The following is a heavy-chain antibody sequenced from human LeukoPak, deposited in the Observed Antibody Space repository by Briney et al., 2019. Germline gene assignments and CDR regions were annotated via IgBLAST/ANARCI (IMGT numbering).Heavy chain of an antibody. V-gene: IGHV3-64*01. D-gene: IGHD3-10*01. J-gene: IGHJ4*02. CDR3: ARDRYGSGSYSDY. CDR2: ISSNGGST. CDR1: GFTFSSYA. Sequence: GGSLRLPCAASGFTFSSYAMHWVRQAPGKGLEYVSAISSNGGSTYYANSVKGRFTISRDNSKNTLYLQMGSLRAEDMAVYYCARDRYGSGSYSDYWGQGTLVTVSS.